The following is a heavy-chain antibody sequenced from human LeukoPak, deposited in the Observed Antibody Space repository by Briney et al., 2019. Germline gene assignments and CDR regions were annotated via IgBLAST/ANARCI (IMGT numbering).Heavy chain of an antibody. CDR2: ISGSGGST. Sequence: GGSLRLSCAASGFTFDDYAMSWVRQAPGKGLEWVSAISGSGGSTYYADSVKGRFTISRDNSKNTLYLRMNSLRAEGTAVYYCAKAYGYCSSTSCYTEGHWFDPWGQGTLVTVSS. CDR3: AKAYGYCSSTSCYTEGHWFDP. D-gene: IGHD2-2*01. J-gene: IGHJ5*02. V-gene: IGHV3-23*01. CDR1: GFTFDDYA.